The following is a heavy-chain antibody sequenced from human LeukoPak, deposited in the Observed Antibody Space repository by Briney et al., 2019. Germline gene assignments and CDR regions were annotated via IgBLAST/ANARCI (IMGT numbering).Heavy chain of an antibody. CDR3: ARVGVMATVNGYRYHSLDV. CDR2: IYYSGST. V-gene: IGHV4-59*01. Sequence: SETLSLTCTVSGGSISSYYWSWIRQPPGKGLEWIGYIYYSGSTNYNPSLKSRVTKSVDTSKNQFSLKLSSVTAADTAVYYCARVGVMATVNGYRYHSLDVWGQGTTVAVSS. D-gene: IGHD3-16*01. CDR1: GGSISSYY. J-gene: IGHJ6*02.